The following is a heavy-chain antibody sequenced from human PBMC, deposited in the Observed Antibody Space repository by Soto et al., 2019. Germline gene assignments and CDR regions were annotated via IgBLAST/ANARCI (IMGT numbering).Heavy chain of an antibody. Sequence: PSETLCLTCTVSGGSISSSSYYLGWIRQPPGKGLEWIGSIYYSGSTYYNPSLKSRVTISVDPSQNQFSLQLSPVTAADTAVYYCARHVGYSRSPLDYWGQGTLVT. D-gene: IGHD6-6*01. CDR2: IYYSGST. CDR3: ARHVGYSRSPLDY. CDR1: GGSISSSSYY. V-gene: IGHV4-39*01. J-gene: IGHJ4*02.